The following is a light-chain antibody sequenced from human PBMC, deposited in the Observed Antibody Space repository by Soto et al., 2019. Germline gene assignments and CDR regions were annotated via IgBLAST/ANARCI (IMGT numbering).Light chain of an antibody. V-gene: IGKV1-9*01. CDR1: EDISSY. J-gene: IGKJ4*01. CDR2: GAS. Sequence: DIQLTQSPSFLSASVGDRVSITCRASEDISSYLAWYQRKPGKAPKVLISGASTLQSGVPSSFSGSGSGTEFTLTISSLQPEDFATYYCQQVKRSPLTFGGWTKVEIK. CDR3: QQVKRSPLT.